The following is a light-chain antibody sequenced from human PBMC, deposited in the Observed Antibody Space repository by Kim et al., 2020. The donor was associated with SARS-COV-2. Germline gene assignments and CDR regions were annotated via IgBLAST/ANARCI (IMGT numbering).Light chain of an antibody. V-gene: IGLV3-1*01. J-gene: IGLJ3*02. Sequence: VSVSPGQTASITCSGDKLGDKYACWYQQTPGQSPVLVIYQDSKRPSGIPERFSGSNSGNTATLTISGTQAMDEADYYCQAWDSSPVFGGGTQLTVL. CDR3: QAWDSSPV. CDR1: KLGDKY. CDR2: QDS.